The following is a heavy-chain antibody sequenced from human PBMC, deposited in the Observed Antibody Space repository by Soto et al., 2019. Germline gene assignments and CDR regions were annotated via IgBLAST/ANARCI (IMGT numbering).Heavy chain of an antibody. J-gene: IGHJ4*02. CDR3: TTDGDIVVVVAATRDPFDY. V-gene: IGHV3-15*01. D-gene: IGHD2-15*01. CDR1: GFTFSNAW. CDR2: IKSKTDGGTT. Sequence: EVQLVESGGGLVKPGGSLRLSCAASGFTFSNAWMSWVRQAPGKGLEWVGRIKSKTDGGTTDYAAPVKGRFTISRDDSNNTLYLQMNSLKTEDTAVYYCTTDGDIVVVVAATRDPFDYWGQGTLVTVSS.